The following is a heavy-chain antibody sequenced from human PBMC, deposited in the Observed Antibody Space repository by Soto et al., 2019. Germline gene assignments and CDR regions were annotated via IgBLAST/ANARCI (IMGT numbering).Heavy chain of an antibody. J-gene: IGHJ4*02. Sequence: EVQVVESGGKLVQPGGSLRLSCVGSGFTFRYFWMRWVRQAPGGGLEWVARIKFNGIETQYADSVKGRFTISRDNADNSVYLQMNSLRVEDTAMYYCARDSGYGSVDSVTHYFDDWGQGTLVTVTS. D-gene: IGHD3-10*01. V-gene: IGHV3-7*01. CDR3: ARDSGYGSVDSVTHYFDD. CDR2: IKFNGIET. CDR1: GFTFRYFW.